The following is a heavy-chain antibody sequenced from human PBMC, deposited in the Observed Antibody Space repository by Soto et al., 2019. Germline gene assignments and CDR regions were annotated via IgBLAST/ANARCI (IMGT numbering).Heavy chain of an antibody. CDR1: GFTFSSYW. CDR3: ARDLSQYSSGWYDY. J-gene: IGHJ4*02. Sequence: LRLSCAASGFTFSSYWMSWVRQAPGKGLEWVANIKQDGSEKYYVDSVKGRFTISRDNAKNSLYLQMNSLRAEDTAVYYCARDLSQYSSGWYDYWGQGTLVTVSS. V-gene: IGHV3-7*01. CDR2: IKQDGSEK. D-gene: IGHD6-19*01.